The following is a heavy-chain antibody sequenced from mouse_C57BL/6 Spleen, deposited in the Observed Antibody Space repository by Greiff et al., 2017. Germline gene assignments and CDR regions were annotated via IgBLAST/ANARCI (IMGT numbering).Heavy chain of an antibody. J-gene: IGHJ2*01. V-gene: IGHV1-72*01. CDR1: GYTFTSYW. D-gene: IGHD2-2*01. CDR3: AREKGFGGYGLYYFDY. CDR2: IDPNSGGT. Sequence: VQLQQPGAELVKPGASVKLSCKASGYTFTSYWMHWVKQRPGRGLEWIGRIDPNSGGTKYNEKFKSKATLTVDKPSSTAYMQLSSLTSEDSAVYYCAREKGFGGYGLYYFDYWGQGTTLTVSS.